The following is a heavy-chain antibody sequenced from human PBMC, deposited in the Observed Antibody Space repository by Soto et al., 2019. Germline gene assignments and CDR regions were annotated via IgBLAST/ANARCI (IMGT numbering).Heavy chain of an antibody. Sequence: QVQLQESGPGLVKPSQTLSLTCIVSGVSISSGDDYWSLIRQPPGKGLEWIGYIYSSGSTYSNPSLRSRATISADTSKNQFSLKLTSVTAADTAVYYCARGGGYDYWGQGALVTVSS. CDR2: IYSSGST. CDR1: GVSISSGDDY. CDR3: ARGGGYDY. V-gene: IGHV4-30-4*01. J-gene: IGHJ4*02. D-gene: IGHD3-22*01.